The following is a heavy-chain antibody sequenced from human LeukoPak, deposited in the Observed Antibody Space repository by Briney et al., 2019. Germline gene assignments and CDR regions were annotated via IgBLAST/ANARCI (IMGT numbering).Heavy chain of an antibody. V-gene: IGHV3-21*04. CDR3: VRDRGTYRPIDY. D-gene: IGHD1-26*01. CDR1: GFTFSDYT. CDR2: ISISSSVI. Sequence: GGSLRLSCAASGFTFSDYTMNWVRQAPGRGLEWLASISISSSVIYYADSVKGRFTISRDNAKNTLFLQMDSLRVEDTAIYYCVRDRGTYRPIDYWGQGTLVTVSS. J-gene: IGHJ4*02.